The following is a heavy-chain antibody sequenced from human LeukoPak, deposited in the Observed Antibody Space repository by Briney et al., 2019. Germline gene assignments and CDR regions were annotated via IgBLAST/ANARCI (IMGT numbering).Heavy chain of an antibody. CDR1: GGSFSGYY. CDR2: INHSGST. J-gene: IGHJ3*02. CDR3: ARQGLVRGVMRDAFDI. Sequence: SETLSLTCAVYGGSFSGYYWSWIRQPPGKGLEWIGEINHSGSTNYNPSLKSRVTISVDTSKNQFSLKLSSVTAADTAVYYCARQGLVRGVMRDAFDIWGQGTMVTVSS. D-gene: IGHD3-10*01. V-gene: IGHV4-34*01.